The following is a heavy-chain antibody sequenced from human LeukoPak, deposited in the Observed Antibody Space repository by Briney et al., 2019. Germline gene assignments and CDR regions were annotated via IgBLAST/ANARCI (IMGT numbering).Heavy chain of an antibody. D-gene: IGHD3-10*01. CDR3: ARGSSGVRGVPSLDY. V-gene: IGHV4-59*01. CDR1: GGSISSYY. Sequence: SETLSLTCTVSGGSISSYYWSWMRQPPGKGLEWIGYIYYSGTTNYNPSLKSRVTISVDTSRNQFSLKLSSVTAADTAVYYCARGSSGVRGVPSLDYWGQGTLVTVSS. J-gene: IGHJ4*02. CDR2: IYYSGTT.